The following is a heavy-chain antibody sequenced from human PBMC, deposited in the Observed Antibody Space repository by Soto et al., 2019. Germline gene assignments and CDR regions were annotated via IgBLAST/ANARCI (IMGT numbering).Heavy chain of an antibody. CDR3: ARESLSGGVLMVYAMKDYYGMDV. D-gene: IGHD2-8*01. J-gene: IGHJ6*02. Sequence: GASVKVSCKASGGTFSSYAISWVRQAPGQRLERMGGIIPIFGTANYAQKFQGRVTITADESTSTAYMELSSLRSGDTAVYYCARESLSGGVLMVYAMKDYYGMDVWGQGTTVTVSS. V-gene: IGHV1-69*13. CDR1: GGTFSSYA. CDR2: IIPIFGTA.